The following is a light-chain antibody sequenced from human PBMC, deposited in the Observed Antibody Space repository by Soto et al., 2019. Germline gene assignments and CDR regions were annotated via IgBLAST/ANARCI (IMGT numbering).Light chain of an antibody. CDR2: GNN. J-gene: IGLJ2*01. V-gene: IGLV1-44*01. CDR3: AAWDGSLNNVL. Sequence: QSVLTQPPSASRTPGQRVTISCSGSGSSIGTNTVNWYRQLPGTAPKLLIYGNNQRPSGVPDRFSGSKSGTSASLGISGLQSEDEADYYCAAWDGSLNNVLFGGGTKLTVL. CDR1: GSSIGTNT.